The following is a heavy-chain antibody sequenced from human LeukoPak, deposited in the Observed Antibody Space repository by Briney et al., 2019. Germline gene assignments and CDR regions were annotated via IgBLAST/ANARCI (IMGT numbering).Heavy chain of an antibody. CDR2: ISGSGGSP. CDR3: AREGHSYYMDV. CDR1: GFTFGSYA. V-gene: IGHV3-23*01. J-gene: IGHJ6*03. Sequence: GGSLRLSCAASGFTFGSYAMSWVRQAPGKGLEWVSTISGSGGSPYYADSVKGRFTISRDNSKNTLNLQMNSLRAEDTAVYYCAREGHSYYMDVWGKGTTVTISS.